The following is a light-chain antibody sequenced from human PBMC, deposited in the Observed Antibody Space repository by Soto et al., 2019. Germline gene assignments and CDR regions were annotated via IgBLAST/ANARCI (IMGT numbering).Light chain of an antibody. CDR3: ASWDDRLGAVI. CDR1: SSNIGGTNY. V-gene: IGLV1-47*02. J-gene: IGLJ2*01. Sequence: QSVLTQPPSASGTPGQRVFISCSGSSSNIGGTNYAYWYQQLPGAAPKLLMHSNNLRPSGVPARISGSKSGTSASLAISGLRSEDEAVYYCASWDDRLGAVIFGGGTKLTVL. CDR2: SNN.